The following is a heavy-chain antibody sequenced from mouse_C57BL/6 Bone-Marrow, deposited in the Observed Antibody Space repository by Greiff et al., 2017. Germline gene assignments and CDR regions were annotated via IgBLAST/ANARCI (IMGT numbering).Heavy chain of an antibody. Sequence: QVKLQPSGAELVRPGTSVKVSCKATGYAFTNYLIEWVKQRPGHGLEWIGVLIPGSGGTKYNEKLKGKATMTAAHSSSTAYMQLSSLPTDDSAVYFCVYDYDGDYCAMDYWGQGTSVTVSS. CDR1: GYAFTNYL. CDR2: LIPGSGGT. D-gene: IGHD2-4*01. CDR3: VYDYDGDYCAMDY. J-gene: IGHJ4*01. V-gene: IGHV1-54*01.